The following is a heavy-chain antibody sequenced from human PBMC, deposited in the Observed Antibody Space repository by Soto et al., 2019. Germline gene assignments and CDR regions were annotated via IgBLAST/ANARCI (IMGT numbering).Heavy chain of an antibody. V-gene: IGHV3-21*01. CDR3: ARDPYSNYDYYYYYGMDV. Sequence: GGSLRLSCAASGFTFSSYSMNWVRQAPGKGLEWVSSISSSSSYIYYADSVKGRFTISRDNAKNSLYLQMNSLRAKDTAVYYCARDPYSNYDYYYYYGMDVWGQGTTVTVSS. D-gene: IGHD4-4*01. CDR1: GFTFSSYS. J-gene: IGHJ6*02. CDR2: ISSSSSYI.